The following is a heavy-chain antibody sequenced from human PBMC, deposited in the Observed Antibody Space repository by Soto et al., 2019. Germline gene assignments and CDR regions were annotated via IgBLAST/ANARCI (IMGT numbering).Heavy chain of an antibody. CDR2: IYPGDSDN. D-gene: IGHD5-12*01. Sequence: PGESLKISCKGSGYSFTSYWIGWVRQMPGKGLEWMGIIYPGDSDNRYSPSFQGQVTISADKSISTAYLQWSSLKASDTAMYYCARLRIRGYDLNYYYYYGMDVWGRESTVTVSS. J-gene: IGHJ6*02. CDR3: ARLRIRGYDLNYYYYYGMDV. V-gene: IGHV5-51*01. CDR1: GYSFTSYW.